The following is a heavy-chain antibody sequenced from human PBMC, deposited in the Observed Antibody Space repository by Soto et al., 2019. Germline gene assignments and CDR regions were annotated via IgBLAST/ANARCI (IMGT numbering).Heavy chain of an antibody. J-gene: IGHJ4*02. V-gene: IGHV3-30*18. CDR3: EKEGGLSGSYYISSSYYFDY. D-gene: IGHD1-26*01. Sequence: QVQLVESGGGVVQPGRSLRLSCVASGFTFSSYGMHWVRQAPGKGLEWVAIISYDGSNTYYADSVKGRFTISRDNSKNTLYLQMSSLRAEDTSVYYCEKEGGLSGSYYISSSYYFDYWGQGTLVTVSS. CDR2: ISYDGSNT. CDR1: GFTFSSYG.